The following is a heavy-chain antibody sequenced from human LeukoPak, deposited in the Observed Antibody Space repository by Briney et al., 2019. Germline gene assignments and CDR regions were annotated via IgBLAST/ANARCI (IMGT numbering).Heavy chain of an antibody. CDR1: GSSVKSDYY. D-gene: IGHD3-22*01. V-gene: IGHV4-38-2*02. CDR2: IYYSGST. Sequence: PSETLSLTCTVPGSSVKSDYYWGWIRQPPGKGLEWIGSIYYSGSTYYNPSLKSRVTISVDTSKNQFSLKLSSVTSADAAVYYCARLSRQYYYDSSGSVDYWGQGTLVTVSS. CDR3: ARLSRQYYYDSSGSVDY. J-gene: IGHJ4*02.